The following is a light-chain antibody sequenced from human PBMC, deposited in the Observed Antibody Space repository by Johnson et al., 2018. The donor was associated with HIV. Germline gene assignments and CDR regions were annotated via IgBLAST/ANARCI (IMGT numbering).Light chain of an antibody. J-gene: IGLJ1*01. CDR2: DNN. CDR3: GTWDSSLSAYV. CDR1: SSNIGNNY. V-gene: IGLV1-51*01. Sequence: QSVLTQPPSVSAAPGQKVTISCSGSSSNIGNNYVSWYQQLPGTAPKLLIYDNNKRPSGIPARFSGSKYGTSATLGIPGLQPGDEADYYCGTWDSSLSAYVFGTGTKVTVL.